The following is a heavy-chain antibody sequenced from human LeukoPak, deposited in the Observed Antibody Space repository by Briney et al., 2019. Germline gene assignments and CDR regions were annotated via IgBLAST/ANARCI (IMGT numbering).Heavy chain of an antibody. CDR1: GFTFDDYA. CDR2: ISWNSGSI. CDR3: AKDTGYSSSWYPLGYFQH. D-gene: IGHD6-13*01. J-gene: IGHJ1*01. V-gene: IGHV3-9*01. Sequence: GGSLRLSCAASGFTFDDYAMHWVRQAPGKGLEWVSGISWNSGSIGYADSVKGRFTISRDNAKNSLYLQMNSLRAEDTALYYCAKDTGYSSSWYPLGYFQHWGQGTLVTVSS.